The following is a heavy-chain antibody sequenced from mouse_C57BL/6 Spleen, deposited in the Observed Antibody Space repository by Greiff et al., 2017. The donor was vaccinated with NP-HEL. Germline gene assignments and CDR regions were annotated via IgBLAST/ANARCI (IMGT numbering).Heavy chain of an antibody. Sequence: QVQLQQPGAELVMPGASVKLSCKASGYTFTSYWMHWVKQRPGQGLEWIGEIDPSDSYTNYNQKFKGKSTLTVDKSSSTAYMQLSSLTSEDSAVYDCARSDTTVVDGYFDVWGTGTTVTVSS. V-gene: IGHV1-69*01. CDR2: IDPSDSYT. J-gene: IGHJ1*03. CDR1: GYTFTSYW. CDR3: ARSDTTVVDGYFDV. D-gene: IGHD1-1*01.